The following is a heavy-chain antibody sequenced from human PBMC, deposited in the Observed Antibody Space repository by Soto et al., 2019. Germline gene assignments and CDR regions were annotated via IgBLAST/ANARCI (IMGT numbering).Heavy chain of an antibody. Sequence: GGSLRLSCAASGFTFSSYEMNWVRQAPGKGLEWVSYISGSGSTIYYADSVKGRFTISRDNAKNSLYLQMNSLRAEDTAVYYFASPGYSRRWYLTVAFDIWGQGTMVTVSS. CDR1: GFTFSSYE. CDR3: ASPGYSRRWYLTVAFDI. D-gene: IGHD6-13*01. J-gene: IGHJ3*02. CDR2: ISGSGSTI. V-gene: IGHV3-48*03.